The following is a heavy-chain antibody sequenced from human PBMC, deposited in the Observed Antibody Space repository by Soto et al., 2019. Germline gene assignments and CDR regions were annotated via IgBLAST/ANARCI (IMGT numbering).Heavy chain of an antibody. D-gene: IGHD3-10*01. J-gene: IGHJ5*02. CDR3: ARDYSTYGSGSYYSRWFDP. CDR1: GGSISSGGDS. Sequence: SETLSLTCAVSGGSISSGGDSWSWIRQPPGKGLEWIGYIYHSGSTYYNPSLKSRVTISVDRSKNQFSLKLSSVTAADTAVYYCARDYSTYGSGSYYSRWFDPWGQGTLVTVSS. V-gene: IGHV4-30-2*01. CDR2: IYHSGST.